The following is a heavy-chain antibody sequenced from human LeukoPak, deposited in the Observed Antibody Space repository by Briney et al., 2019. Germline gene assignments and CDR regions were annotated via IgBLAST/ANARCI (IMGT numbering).Heavy chain of an antibody. J-gene: IGHJ3*02. CDR3: ARGLMIVVVITEECAFDI. CDR2: IYYSGST. CDR1: GGSISSSSYY. D-gene: IGHD3-22*01. V-gene: IGHV4-39*07. Sequence: SETLSLTCTVSGGSISSSSYYWGWIRQPPGKGLEWIGSIYYSGSTYYNPSLKSRVTISVDTSKNQFSLKLSSVTAADTAVYYCARGLMIVVVITEECAFDIWGQGQWSPSLQ.